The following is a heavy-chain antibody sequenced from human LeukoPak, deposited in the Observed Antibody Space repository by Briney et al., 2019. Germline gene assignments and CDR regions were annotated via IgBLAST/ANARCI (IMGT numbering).Heavy chain of an antibody. CDR2: IKEDGSEK. CDR1: GFTFSNYW. D-gene: IGHD3-10*01. J-gene: IGHJ4*02. Sequence: PGGSLRLSCAVSGFTFSNYWMSFVRQAPGKGLEWVANIKEDGSEKYYVDSVKGRFTISRDNSKNTLYLQMNSLRAEDTAVYYCAKYGFGELGPYYFDYWGQGTLVTVSS. V-gene: IGHV3-7*03. CDR3: AKYGFGELGPYYFDY.